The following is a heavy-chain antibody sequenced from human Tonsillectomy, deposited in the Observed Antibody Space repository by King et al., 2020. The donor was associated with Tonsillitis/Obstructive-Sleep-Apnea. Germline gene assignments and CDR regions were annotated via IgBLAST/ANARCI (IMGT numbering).Heavy chain of an antibody. V-gene: IGHV4-59*01. D-gene: IGHD2-21*01. Sequence: VQLQESGPGLVKPSETLSLTCTVSGGSISSYYWSWIRQPPGKGLQWIGYIYYTGNTNYNPSLKSRVTISVDTSRDQFSLKLTSVTAADTAVYFCARERYCGGDCYVYDYWGQGTLVTVSS. CDR1: GGSISSYY. J-gene: IGHJ4*02. CDR3: ARERYCGGDCYVYDY. CDR2: IYYTGNT.